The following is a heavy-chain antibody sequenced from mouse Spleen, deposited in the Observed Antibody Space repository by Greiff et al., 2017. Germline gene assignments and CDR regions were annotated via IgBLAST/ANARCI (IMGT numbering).Heavy chain of an antibody. CDR3: ARGHDGYYEGFAY. V-gene: IGHV1-64*01. Sequence: QVQLQQPGAELVKPGASVKLSCKASGYTFTSYWMHWVKQRPGQGLEWIGMIHPNSGSTNYNEKFKSKATLTVDKSSSTAYMQLSSLTSEDSAVYYCARGHDGYYEGFAYWGQGTLVTVSA. CDR1: GYTFTSYW. D-gene: IGHD2-3*01. J-gene: IGHJ3*01. CDR2: IHPNSGST.